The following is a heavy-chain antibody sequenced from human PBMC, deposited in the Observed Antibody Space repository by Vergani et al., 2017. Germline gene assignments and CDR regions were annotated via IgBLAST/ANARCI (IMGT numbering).Heavy chain of an antibody. CDR1: GFPFSSYA. J-gene: IGHJ4*02. V-gene: IGHV3-23*01. CDR3: AEWEHRGWYFFDY. CDR2: MSGSGGST. D-gene: IGHD6-19*01. Sequence: EVQLLESGGGLVQPGGSLRLSCAASGFPFSSYAMRWVRQAPGKGLEWVSAMSGSGGSTYDADSVKGRFTISRDNSKNTLYLQMNSLRAEDTAVYYCAEWEHRGWYFFDYWGQGTLVTVSS.